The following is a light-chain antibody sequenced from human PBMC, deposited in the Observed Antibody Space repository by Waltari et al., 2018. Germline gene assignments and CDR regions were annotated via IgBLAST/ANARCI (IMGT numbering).Light chain of an antibody. J-gene: IGKJ1*01. CDR1: QSVRRA. CDR2: DAS. CDR3: QHYVRLPVA. V-gene: IGKV3-20*01. Sequence: DIVLTQSPGTLSFSPGERATLSCRASQSVRRAFAWYQQRPGQAPRLLIYDASNRATGIPDRFSGSGSGTDFSLTISRLEPEDFAVYYCQHYVRLPVAFGQGTKVEIK.